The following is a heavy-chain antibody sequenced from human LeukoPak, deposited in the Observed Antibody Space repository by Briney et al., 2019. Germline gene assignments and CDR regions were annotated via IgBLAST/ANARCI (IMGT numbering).Heavy chain of an antibody. J-gene: IGHJ6*04. CDR2: IKQDGSEK. V-gene: IGHV3-7*03. CDR1: GFTFSSYW. Sequence: PGGSLRLSCAASGFTFSSYWMSWVRQAPGKGLEWVANIKQDGSEKYYVDSVKGRFTISRDNAKNSLYLQMNSLRAEDAAVYYCARISGATGTTGTSYGMDVWGKGTTVTVSS. CDR3: ARISGATGTTGTSYGMDV. D-gene: IGHD1-1*01.